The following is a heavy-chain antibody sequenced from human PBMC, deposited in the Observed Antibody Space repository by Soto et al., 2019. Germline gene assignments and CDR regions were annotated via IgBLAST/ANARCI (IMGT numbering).Heavy chain of an antibody. CDR2: IYWDDDK. V-gene: IGHV2-5*02. CDR1: GFSLTTTGVG. CDR3: AHKRETSGWSYYFDY. Sequence: QITLKESGPTLVKPTQTLTLTCTFSGFSLTTTGVGVGWIRQPPGKALEWLALIYWDDDKRYSPSLKSRLTITKDTPKNQVVLTMTNMDPVDTATYFCAHKRETSGWSYYFDYWGQGTLVTVSS. D-gene: IGHD6-19*01. J-gene: IGHJ4*02.